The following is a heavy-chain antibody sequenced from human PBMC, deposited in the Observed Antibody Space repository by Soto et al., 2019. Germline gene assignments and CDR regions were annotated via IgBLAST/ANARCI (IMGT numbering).Heavy chain of an antibody. CDR1: GYTFTSYA. Sequence: QVQLVQSGAEVKKPGASVKVSCKASGYTFTSYAMLWVRQAPGQRLEWMGWINAGNGNTKYSQKFQGRVTITRDTSASTAYMELSSLRSEDTAVHYCARAQNLEMATPWGQGTLVTVSS. J-gene: IGHJ4*02. CDR2: INAGNGNT. V-gene: IGHV1-3*01. CDR3: ARAQNLEMATP. D-gene: IGHD5-12*01.